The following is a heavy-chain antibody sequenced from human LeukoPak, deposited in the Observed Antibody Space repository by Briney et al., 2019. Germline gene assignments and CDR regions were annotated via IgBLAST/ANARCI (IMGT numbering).Heavy chain of an antibody. J-gene: IGHJ3*02. CDR2: IYPGDSDT. D-gene: IGHD1-26*01. V-gene: IGHV5-51*01. CDR1: VYSFTSYW. CDR3: ARSAQWELLAHDAFDI. Sequence: GESLKISCKGSVYSFTSYWIGWVRQMPGKGLEWMGIIYPGDSDTRYSPSFQGQVTISADKSISTAYLQWSSLKASDTAMYYCARSAQWELLAHDAFDIWGQGTMVTVSS.